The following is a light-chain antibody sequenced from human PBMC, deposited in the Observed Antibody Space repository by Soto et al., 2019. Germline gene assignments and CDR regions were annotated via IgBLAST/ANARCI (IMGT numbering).Light chain of an antibody. Sequence: DIQMTQSPSSLSASVGDIDTITCRASQSISSYLSCYQQKPGKAPNLLIYAASSLQSRVPSSFSEPESRPYSTLTISSLQAENFATYYCQTSYSPLHTWTFGQGTQVEIK. V-gene: IGKV1-39*01. CDR2: AAS. CDR1: QSISSY. J-gene: IGKJ1*01. CDR3: QTSYSPLHTWT.